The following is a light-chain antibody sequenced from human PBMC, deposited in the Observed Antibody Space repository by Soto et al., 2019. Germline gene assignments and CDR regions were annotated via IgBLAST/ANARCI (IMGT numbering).Light chain of an antibody. CDR3: QTWNTDVVV. J-gene: IGLJ3*02. CDR1: SGHRSYA. Sequence: QLVLTQSPSASASLGASVKLTCTLNSGHRSYAIAWHQQQPEKGPRYLMKLSSDGSHTKGDGIPDRFSGSSSGAERYLTISSLQSEDEADYFCQTWNTDVVVFGGGTKLTVL. CDR2: LSSDGSH. V-gene: IGLV4-69*01.